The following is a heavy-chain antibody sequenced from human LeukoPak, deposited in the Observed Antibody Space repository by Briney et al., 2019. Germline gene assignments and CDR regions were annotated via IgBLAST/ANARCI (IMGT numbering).Heavy chain of an antibody. D-gene: IGHD3-10*01. J-gene: IGHJ6*03. CDR2: MNPNSGNT. V-gene: IGHV1-8*02. CDR1: GYTFTSYD. Sequence: ASVKVSCKASGYTFTSYDINWVRQATGQGLEWMGWMNPNSGNTGYAQKFQGRVTVTRDTSISTAYMELSRLRSDDTAVYYCAKEPYDSGSFRTDYYYMDVWGKGTTVTISS. CDR3: AKEPYDSGSFRTDYYYMDV.